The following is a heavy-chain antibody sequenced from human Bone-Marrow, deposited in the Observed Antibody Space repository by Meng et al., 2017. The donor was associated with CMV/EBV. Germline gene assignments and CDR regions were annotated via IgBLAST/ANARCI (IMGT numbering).Heavy chain of an antibody. V-gene: IGHV3-20*04. Sequence: GESLKISCAASGFTFSDYYMNWVRQAPGKGLEWVSGINWNGGSTGYADSVKGRFTISRDNAKNSLYLQMNSLRAEDTALYYCARQYYDFWSGSFFYGMDVWGQGTTVTVSS. CDR2: INWNGGST. CDR1: GFTFSDYY. CDR3: ARQYYDFWSGSFFYGMDV. J-gene: IGHJ6*02. D-gene: IGHD3-3*01.